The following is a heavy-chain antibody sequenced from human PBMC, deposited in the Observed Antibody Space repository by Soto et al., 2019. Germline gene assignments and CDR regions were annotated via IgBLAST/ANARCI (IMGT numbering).Heavy chain of an antibody. CDR2: FDPEDGVT. CDR3: ATDLASPRYYFDY. D-gene: IGHD1-26*01. CDR1: GYTLTELS. J-gene: IGHJ4*02. V-gene: IGHV1-24*01. Sequence: ASVKVSCKVSGYTLTELSMHWVRQAPGKGLEWMGGFDPEDGVTIYAQKFQGRVTMTEDTSTDTAYMELSSLRSEDTAVYYRATDLASPRYYFDYWGQGTLVTVSS.